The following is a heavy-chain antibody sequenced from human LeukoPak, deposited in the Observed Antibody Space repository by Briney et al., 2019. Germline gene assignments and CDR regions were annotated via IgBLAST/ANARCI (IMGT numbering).Heavy chain of an antibody. Sequence: SETLSLTCAVYGGSFSGYYWSWIRQPPGKGLEWIGSIYYSGSTYYNPSLKSRVTISVDTSKNQFSLKLSSVTAADTAVYYCARHRGPDGYGYPRDYYFDYWGQGTLVTVSS. CDR3: ARHRGPDGYGYPRDYYFDY. D-gene: IGHD5-18*01. CDR2: IYYSGST. V-gene: IGHV4-34*01. J-gene: IGHJ4*02. CDR1: GGSFSGYY.